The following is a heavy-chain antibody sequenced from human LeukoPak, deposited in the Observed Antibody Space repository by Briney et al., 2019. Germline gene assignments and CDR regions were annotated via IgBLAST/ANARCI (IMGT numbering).Heavy chain of an antibody. CDR2: ISSSGTTI. V-gene: IGHV3-48*03. D-gene: IGHD3-16*01. J-gene: IGHJ4*02. CDR3: ARGSWGTDY. CDR1: GCTFSSYE. Sequence: GGSLRLSCASSGCTFSSYEMNWVRQAPGKGLEWVSYISSSGTTIYYADSVKGRFTISRDNARNSLYLQMNSLRAEDTAVYYCARGSWGTDYWGQGTLVTVSS.